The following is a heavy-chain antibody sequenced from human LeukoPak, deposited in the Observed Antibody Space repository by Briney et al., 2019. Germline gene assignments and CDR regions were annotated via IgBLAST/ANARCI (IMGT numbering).Heavy chain of an antibody. Sequence: SETLSLTCTVSGGPISSYYWSWIRQPPGKGLEWIGYIYYSGSTNYNPSLKSRVTISVDTSKNQFSLKLSSVTAADTAVYYCARVFDGGYGHYYFDYWGQGTLVTVSS. CDR1: GGPISSYY. D-gene: IGHD5-12*01. CDR3: ARVFDGGYGHYYFDY. CDR2: IYYSGST. V-gene: IGHV4-59*01. J-gene: IGHJ4*02.